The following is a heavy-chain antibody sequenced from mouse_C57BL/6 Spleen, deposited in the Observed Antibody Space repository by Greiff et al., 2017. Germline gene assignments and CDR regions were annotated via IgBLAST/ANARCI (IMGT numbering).Heavy chain of an antibody. D-gene: IGHD1-2*01. V-gene: IGHV3-6*01. Sequence: EVKLQESGPGLVKPSQSLSLTCSVTGYSITSGYYWNWIRQFPGNKLEWMGYISYDGSNNYNPSLKNRISITRDTSKNQFFLKLNSVTTEDTATYYCARDGYSQAMDYWGQGTSVTVSS. CDR1: GYSITSGYY. J-gene: IGHJ4*01. CDR3: ARDGYSQAMDY. CDR2: ISYDGSN.